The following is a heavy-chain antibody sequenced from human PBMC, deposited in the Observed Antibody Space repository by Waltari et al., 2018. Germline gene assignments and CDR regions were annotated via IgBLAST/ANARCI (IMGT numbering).Heavy chain of an antibody. CDR3: ARTCISAACYMIY. CDR1: GYTFTSRV. D-gene: IGHD2-2*02. Sequence: QVQLVQSGGEMKEPGASVKVSCKASGYTFTSRVINWVRQAPGQGLEWMGWVNTQNGSTNYAQNLQGRVTMTADTSTTTAYMELRSLKSDDTAIYYCARTCISAACYMIYWGQGTLVTVSA. V-gene: IGHV1-18*01. J-gene: IGHJ4*02. CDR2: VNTQNGST.